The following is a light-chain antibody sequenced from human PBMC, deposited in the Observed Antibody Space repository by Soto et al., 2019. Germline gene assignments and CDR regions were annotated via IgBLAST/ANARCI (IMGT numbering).Light chain of an antibody. J-gene: IGLJ1*01. CDR1: SSDVGGYNY. Sequence: QSALTQPPSASGSPGQSVTISCTGTSSDVGGYNYVSWYQQHPGKAPKLMIYDVSKRPSGVPDRFSGSKSGNTASLTISGLQAEDEADYYCCSYAGSYTYVFGTGTKHTVL. V-gene: IGLV2-11*01. CDR2: DVS. CDR3: CSYAGSYTYV.